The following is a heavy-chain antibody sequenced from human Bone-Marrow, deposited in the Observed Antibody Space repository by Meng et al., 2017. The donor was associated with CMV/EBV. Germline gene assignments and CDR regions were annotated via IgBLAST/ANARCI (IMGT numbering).Heavy chain of an antibody. V-gene: IGHV4-4*02. D-gene: IGHD1-1*01. Sequence: SETLSLTCGVSGGSISRSNCWSWVRQPPGKGLEWIGETFHSGRTIYNPSLESRVTISVDRSKNQLSLRLSSVTAPDTAVYYCAREMGDWNDPYGMDVWGQGTTVTVSS. J-gene: IGHJ6*02. CDR2: TFHSGRT. CDR1: GGSISRSNC. CDR3: AREMGDWNDPYGMDV.